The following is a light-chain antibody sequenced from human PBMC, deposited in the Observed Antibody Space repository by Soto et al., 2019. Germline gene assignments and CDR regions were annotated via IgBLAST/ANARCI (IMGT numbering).Light chain of an antibody. CDR1: QSISMW. Sequence: DIEMTQSPSTLSASVGDRVTVTCRASQSISMWLVWYQQKPGTAPKLLIFGASTLESGVPSRFSAGGSGTEFTLTISSLQPDDFATDYCQQYDNYPYTFGQGTKLEIK. V-gene: IGKV1-5*03. CDR2: GAS. J-gene: IGKJ2*01. CDR3: QQYDNYPYT.